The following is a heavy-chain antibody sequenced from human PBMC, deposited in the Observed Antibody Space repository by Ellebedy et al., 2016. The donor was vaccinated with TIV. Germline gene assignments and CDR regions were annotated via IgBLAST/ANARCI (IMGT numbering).Heavy chain of an antibody. CDR1: GGSFSGYY. CDR2: INHSGST. CDR3: ARQGPGGGSGYPFDY. Sequence: SETLSLXCAVYGGSFSGYYWSWIRQPPGKGLEWIGEINHSGSTNYNPFLKSRVTISVDTSKNQFSLKLSSVTAADTAVYYCARQGPGGGSGYPFDYWGQGTLVTVSS. V-gene: IGHV4-34*01. J-gene: IGHJ4*02. D-gene: IGHD3-3*01.